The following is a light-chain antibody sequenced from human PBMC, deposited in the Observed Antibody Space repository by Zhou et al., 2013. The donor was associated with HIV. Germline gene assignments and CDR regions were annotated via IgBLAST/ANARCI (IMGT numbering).Light chain of an antibody. CDR3: QQYWRSSLT. CDR1: QSIHNW. CDR2: KAS. J-gene: IGKJ4*01. V-gene: IGKV1-5*03. Sequence: DIQMTQSPSTLSASVGDRVTIACRASQSIHNWLAWYQQRPGQAPQLLIYKASNLQSGVPLRFSGGGSGTEFTLTISSLQPDDFATYSCQQYWRSSLTFAGGTKVEIK.